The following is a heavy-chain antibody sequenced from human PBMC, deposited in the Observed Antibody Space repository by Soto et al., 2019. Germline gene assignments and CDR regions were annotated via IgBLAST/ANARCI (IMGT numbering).Heavy chain of an antibody. J-gene: IGHJ4*02. D-gene: IGHD5-18*01. CDR1: GFTFSSYA. V-gene: IGHV3-23*01. Sequence: EVQLLESGGGLVQPGGSLRLSCAASGFTFSSYAMSWVRQAPGKGLEWVSAISGSGANTYYADSVKGRFTISRDNSKNTLYLQMNSLSAEDSAMYYCVRERSGYSYADSWGQGTLVTVSS. CDR3: VRERSGYSYADS. CDR2: ISGSGANT.